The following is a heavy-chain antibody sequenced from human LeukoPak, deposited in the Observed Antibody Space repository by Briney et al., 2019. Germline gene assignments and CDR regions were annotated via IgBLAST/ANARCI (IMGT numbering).Heavy chain of an antibody. V-gene: IGHV3-49*04. Sequence: GGSLRLSCTASGFTFGDYAMSWVRQAPGKGLEWVGFIRSKAYGGTTEYAASVKGRFTISRDDSKTTLYLQMNSLKTEDTAIYSCTKNEPDCRIINCYEPGVGFDYGGQGTLVPVSS. J-gene: IGHJ4*02. CDR3: TKNEPDCRIINCYEPGVGFDY. CDR2: IRSKAYGGTT. D-gene: IGHD2-2*01. CDR1: GFTFGDYA.